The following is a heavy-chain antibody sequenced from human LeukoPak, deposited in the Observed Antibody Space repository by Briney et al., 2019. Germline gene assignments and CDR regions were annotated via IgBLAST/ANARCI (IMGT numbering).Heavy chain of an antibody. CDR1: GFAFTSYG. Sequence: GGSLRLSCAAPGFAFTSYGMSWVRQAPGKGLEWVSGISDSGAYTYYADSVKGRFTISRDNSNNTVYVQMNSLRAEDTALYYCAKDRLTLDAFDIWGQGTMVTVSS. J-gene: IGHJ3*02. V-gene: IGHV3-23*01. CDR3: AKDRLTLDAFDI. CDR2: ISDSGAYT. D-gene: IGHD4-23*01.